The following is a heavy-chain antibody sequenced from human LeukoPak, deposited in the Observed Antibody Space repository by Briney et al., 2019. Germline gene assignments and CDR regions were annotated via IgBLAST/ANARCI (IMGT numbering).Heavy chain of an antibody. CDR3: ARDRYYYDSSGYYYLDY. J-gene: IGHJ4*02. CDR2: ISYDGSNT. Sequence: PGGSLRLSCTASGFTFSGYGMHWVRQAPGMGLEWVAIISYDGSNTFYGDSVKGRFTISRDNSKKTLYLQMNSLRAEDTAVYYCARDRYYYDSSGYYYLDYWGQGTLVTVSS. V-gene: IGHV3-30*03. CDR1: GFTFSGYG. D-gene: IGHD3-22*01.